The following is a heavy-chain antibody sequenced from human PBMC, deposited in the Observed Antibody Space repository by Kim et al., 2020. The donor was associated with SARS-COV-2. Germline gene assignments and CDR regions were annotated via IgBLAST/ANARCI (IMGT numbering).Heavy chain of an antibody. J-gene: IGHJ4*02. CDR3: AHDCSSTSCYGG. V-gene: IGHV3-23*01. CDR2: ISGSGGST. Sequence: GGSLRLSCAASGFTFSSYAMSWVRQAPGKGLEWVSAISGSGGSTYYADSVKGRFTISRDNSKNTLYLQMNSLRAEDTAVYYCAHDCSSTSCYGGWGQGALVTVSS. CDR1: GFTFSSYA. D-gene: IGHD2-2*01.